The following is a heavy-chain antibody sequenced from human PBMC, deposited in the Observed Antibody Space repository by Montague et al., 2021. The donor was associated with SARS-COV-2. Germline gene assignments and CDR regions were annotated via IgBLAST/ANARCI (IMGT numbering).Heavy chain of an antibody. J-gene: IGHJ3*02. CDR3: ASRGLITMVRDAFDI. D-gene: IGHD3-10*01. CDR1: GFPFSSYE. Sequence: SLRLSFSASGFPFSSYEMNWVRQAPGKGLEWVSYISSSGSTIYYADSVKGRFTISRDNAKNSLYLQMNSLRAEDTAVYYCASRGLITMVRDAFDIWGQGTMVTVSS. V-gene: IGHV3-48*03. CDR2: ISSSGSTI.